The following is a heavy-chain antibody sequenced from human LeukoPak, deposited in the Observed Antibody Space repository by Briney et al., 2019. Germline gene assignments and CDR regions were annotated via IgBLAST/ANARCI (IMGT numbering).Heavy chain of an antibody. CDR2: INHSGST. CDR3: ATSIWQLVRRGLFDY. D-gene: IGHD6-6*01. Sequence: PSETLSLTCAVYGGSFGGYYWSWIRQPPGKGLEWIGEINHSGSTNYNPSLKSRVTISVDTSKNQFSLKLSSVTAADTAVYYCATSIWQLVRRGLFDYWGQGTLVTVSS. J-gene: IGHJ4*02. V-gene: IGHV4-34*01. CDR1: GGSFGGYY.